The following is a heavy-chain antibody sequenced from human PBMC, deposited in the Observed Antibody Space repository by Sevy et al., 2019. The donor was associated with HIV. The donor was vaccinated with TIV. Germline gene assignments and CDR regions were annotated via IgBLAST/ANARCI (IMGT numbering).Heavy chain of an antibody. CDR2: IYYGGNT. J-gene: IGHJ4*02. Sequence: SETLSLTCIVSGGSVTTTGYYWGWVRQPPGKGLEWIGNIYYGGNTFYKPSLKSRVSITVDTSNNRFSLKLNSVTAADTAVYYCATGRRSGSPFDSWGQGTLVTVSS. CDR3: ATGRRSGSPFDS. D-gene: IGHD6-19*01. V-gene: IGHV4-39*02. CDR1: GGSVTTTGYY.